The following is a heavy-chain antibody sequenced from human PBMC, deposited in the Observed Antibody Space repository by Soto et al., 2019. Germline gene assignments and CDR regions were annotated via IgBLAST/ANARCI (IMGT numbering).Heavy chain of an antibody. CDR3: ARAKTGTTHPYHFYF. CDR2: IYIGDSDT. J-gene: IGHJ4*02. Sequence: PGESLKISCQGSGYSFTSYWIGWVRQMPGEGLEWMGIIYIGDSDTRYSPSFQGQVTISADKSISSAYLQWSSLGASDSALYYCARAKTGTTHPYHFYFWGQGTPVTVSS. D-gene: IGHD1-1*01. CDR1: GYSFTSYW. V-gene: IGHV5-51*01.